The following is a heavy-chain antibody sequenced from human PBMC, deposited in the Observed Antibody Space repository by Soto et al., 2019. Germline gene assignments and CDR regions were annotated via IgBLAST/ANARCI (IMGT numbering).Heavy chain of an antibody. CDR3: AIGLSVTLFDN. J-gene: IGHJ4*02. Sequence: QVQLQESGPGLVKPSQTLSLTCTVSGGSISTGGYYWTWIRQHPGKGLEWIGYIYYSGSTYYNPSLKSRVTISVDTSKNQFSLKLSSVTSSDTDVYYCAIGLSVTLFDNWGQGTLVTASS. CDR1: GGSISTGGYY. D-gene: IGHD4-17*01. CDR2: IYYSGST. V-gene: IGHV4-31*03.